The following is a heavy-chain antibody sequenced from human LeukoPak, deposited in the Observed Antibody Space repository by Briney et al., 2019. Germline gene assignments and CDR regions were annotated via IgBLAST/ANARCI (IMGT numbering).Heavy chain of an antibody. CDR3: ARAGRGSGPGGKPLNYYYYMDV. V-gene: IGHV4-4*07. CDR1: GGSISGYY. J-gene: IGHJ6*03. D-gene: IGHD3-10*01. Sequence: SETLSLTCTVSGGSISGYYWTWIRHPAGKGLEWIGRVYTSGTIYNPSLKSRVTMSVDTSKNQFSLKLSSVTAADTAVYYCARAGRGSGPGGKPLNYYYYMDVWGKGTTVTISS. CDR2: VYTSGT.